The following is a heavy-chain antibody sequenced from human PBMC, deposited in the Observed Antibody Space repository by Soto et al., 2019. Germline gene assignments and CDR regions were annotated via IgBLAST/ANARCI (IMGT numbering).Heavy chain of an antibody. Sequence: GGSLRLSCAASGFTFSSYAMSWVRQAPGKGLEWVSAISGSGGSTYYADSVKGRFTISRDNSKNTLYLQMNSLRAEDTAVYYCAKVPASSSWYREILENHYFDYWGQGTLVTVSS. V-gene: IGHV3-23*01. CDR3: AKVPASSSWYREILENHYFDY. CDR1: GFTFSSYA. CDR2: ISGSGGST. D-gene: IGHD6-13*01. J-gene: IGHJ4*02.